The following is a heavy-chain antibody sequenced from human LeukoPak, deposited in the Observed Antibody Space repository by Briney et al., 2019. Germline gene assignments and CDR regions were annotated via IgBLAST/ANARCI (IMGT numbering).Heavy chain of an antibody. Sequence: GSLRLSCAASGFTFSDYYMSWIRQPPGKGLEWIGYIYYSGSTNYNPSLKSRVTISVDTSKDQFSLELSSVTAADTAVYYCARDFYDSSFDIWGQGTMVTVSS. J-gene: IGHJ3*02. CDR3: ARDFYDSSFDI. D-gene: IGHD3-22*01. V-gene: IGHV4-59*01. CDR2: IYYSGST. CDR1: GFTFSDYY.